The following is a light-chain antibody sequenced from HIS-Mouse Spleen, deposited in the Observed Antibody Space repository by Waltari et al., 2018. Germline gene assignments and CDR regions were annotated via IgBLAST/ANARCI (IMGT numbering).Light chain of an antibody. CDR3: QSADSSGTYV. V-gene: IGLV3-25*03. Sequence: SYELTQPPSVSVSPGQTARITCSGDALPKQYAYWYRQKPGQAPVLVIYKDSERPSGSPERFAGSSSGTTVTLTISGVQAEDEADYYCQSADSSGTYVFGGGTKLTVL. CDR1: ALPKQY. J-gene: IGLJ2*01. CDR2: KDS.